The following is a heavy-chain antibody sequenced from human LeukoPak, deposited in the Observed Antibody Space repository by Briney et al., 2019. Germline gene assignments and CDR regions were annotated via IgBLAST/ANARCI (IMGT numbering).Heavy chain of an antibody. Sequence: GGSLRLSCAASEFTFSSYAMSWVRQAPGKGLEWVSGISGSGGSTYYADSVKGRFTISRDSSKNTLYLQMNSLRAEDTAVYYCAKDLEDIVVVPAATIFDAFDIWGQGTMVTVSS. CDR2: ISGSGGST. J-gene: IGHJ3*02. D-gene: IGHD2-2*01. CDR1: EFTFSSYA. V-gene: IGHV3-23*01. CDR3: AKDLEDIVVVPAATIFDAFDI.